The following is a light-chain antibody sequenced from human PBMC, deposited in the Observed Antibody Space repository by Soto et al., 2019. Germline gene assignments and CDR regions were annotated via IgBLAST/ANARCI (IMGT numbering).Light chain of an antibody. J-gene: IGLJ1*01. CDR2: GVT. CDR1: SSDVGGYNY. CDR3: NSYTSSSTFV. V-gene: IGLV2-14*01. Sequence: QSALTQPASVSGSPGQSITISCTGTSSDVGGYNYVSWYQQHPGKAPKLMIYGVTNRPSGVSSRFSGSRSGNTASLTISGLQAEDEAEYFCNSYTSSSTFVLGT.